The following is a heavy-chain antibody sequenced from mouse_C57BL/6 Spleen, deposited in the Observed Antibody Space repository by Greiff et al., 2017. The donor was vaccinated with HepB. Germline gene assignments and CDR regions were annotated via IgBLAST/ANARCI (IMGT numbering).Heavy chain of an antibody. CDR3: ARGGAMDY. Sequence: EVKVVESGGGLVKPGGSLKLSCAASGFTFSSYAMSWVRQTPEKRLEWVATISAGGSYTYYPDNVKGRFTISRDNAKNNLYLQMSHLKSEDTAMYYCARGGAMDYWGQGTSVTVSS. V-gene: IGHV5-4*03. CDR2: ISAGGSYT. J-gene: IGHJ4*01. CDR1: GFTFSSYA.